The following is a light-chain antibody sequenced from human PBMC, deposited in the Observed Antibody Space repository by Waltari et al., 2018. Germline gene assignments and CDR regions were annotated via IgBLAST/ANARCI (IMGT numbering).Light chain of an antibody. CDR3: QQSLDSPYT. Sequence: DIQMTQSPSSLSASVGDTVTISCRASQTIDVYLNWYQQQPGTAPNLLIYAASTLLIGVPSRFSGFGSETEFTLTITGLQPEDFATYYCQQSLDSPYTFGQGTRLEI. CDR1: QTIDVY. V-gene: IGKV1-39*01. J-gene: IGKJ2*01. CDR2: AAS.